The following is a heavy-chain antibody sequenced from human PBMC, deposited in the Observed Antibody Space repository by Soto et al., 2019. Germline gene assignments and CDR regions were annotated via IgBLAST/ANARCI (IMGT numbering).Heavy chain of an antibody. CDR2: TYYRSKWYN. D-gene: IGHD3-22*01. Sequence: PSQTLSPTCAISGDSVSSNSAAWNWIRQSPSRGLEWLGRTYYRSKWYNDYAVSVKSRITINPDTSKNQFSLQLNSVTPEDTAVYYCARDWADYYDSSGYYYYGMDVWGQGTTVTVSS. CDR1: GDSVSSNSAA. CDR3: ARDWADYYDSSGYYYYGMDV. J-gene: IGHJ6*02. V-gene: IGHV6-1*01.